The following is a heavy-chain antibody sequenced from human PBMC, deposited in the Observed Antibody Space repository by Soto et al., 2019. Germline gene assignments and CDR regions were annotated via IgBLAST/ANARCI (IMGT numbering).Heavy chain of an antibody. CDR2: ISGGGDNT. CDR1: GFTFSNYA. CDR3: AKDRLARGFDY. J-gene: IGHJ4*02. Sequence: VQLLDSGGGLVQPGGSLRLSCEASGFTFSNYAMNWVRQAPGKGLEWVLGISGGGDNTYYADSVKGRFTISRDNSKNTVFLQMNSLRAEDTAVYYCAKDRLARGFDYWGQGTLVTVSS. V-gene: IGHV3-23*01.